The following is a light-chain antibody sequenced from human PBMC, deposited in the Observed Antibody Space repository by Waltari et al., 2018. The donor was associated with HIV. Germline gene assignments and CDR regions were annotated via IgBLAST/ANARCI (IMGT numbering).Light chain of an antibody. CDR3: SSYAGSYTWL. CDR1: STDVGGYQY. J-gene: IGLJ3*02. V-gene: IGLV2-11*01. CDR2: DVT. Sequence: QSALTQPRSVSGSPGQSVTISCTGTSTDVGGYQYVSWYQKHPGKAPKLIIFDVTQRPSGVPDRFSGSKSGNTASLTISGLQAADEADFYCSSYAGSYTWLFGGGTKVTVL.